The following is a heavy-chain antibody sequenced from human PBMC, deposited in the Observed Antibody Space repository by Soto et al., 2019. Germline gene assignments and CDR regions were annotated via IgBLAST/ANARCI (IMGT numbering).Heavy chain of an antibody. V-gene: IGHV6-1*01. CDR3: ARDRKGGLVMDV. J-gene: IGHJ6*02. Sequence: XQTLSLAGAISGYSVSSNSAAWNLIRQSPSRGLEWLGRTYYRSKWYNDYAVSVKGRISINPDTSKNLFSLQLNSVTPEDTAVYYCARDRKGGLVMDVWGQGTTVTVSS. CDR1: GYSVSSNSAA. CDR2: TYYRSKWYN. D-gene: IGHD3-16*01.